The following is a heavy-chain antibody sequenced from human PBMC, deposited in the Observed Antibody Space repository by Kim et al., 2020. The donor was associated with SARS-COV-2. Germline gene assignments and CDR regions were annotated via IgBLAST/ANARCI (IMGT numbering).Heavy chain of an antibody. CDR1: GYTFTSYY. J-gene: IGHJ6*02. CDR3: ARDGLLLWFGELFGVRRSYYYYYGMDV. V-gene: IGHV1-46*01. D-gene: IGHD3-10*01. Sequence: ASVKVSCKASGYTFTSYYMHWVRQAPGQGLEWMGIINPSGGSTSYAQKFQGRVTMTRDTSTSTVYMELSSLRSEDTAVYYCARDGLLLWFGELFGVRRSYYYYYGMDVWGQGTTVTVSS. CDR2: INPSGGST.